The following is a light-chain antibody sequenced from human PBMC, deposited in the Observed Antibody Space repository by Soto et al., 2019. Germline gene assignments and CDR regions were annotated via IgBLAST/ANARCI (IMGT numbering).Light chain of an antibody. CDR1: GANIGNNY. V-gene: IGLV1-51*01. J-gene: IGLJ1*01. CDR2: DNN. CDR3: GTWDGSMSGYV. Sequence: QSVLTQPPSVSASPGQKVTISCSGSGANIGNNYVSWYQQRPGTAPKLIIYDNNKRPSGIPGRFSGSKSGTSATLGITGLQTGDEADYYCGTWDGSMSGYVFGTGTKVTVL.